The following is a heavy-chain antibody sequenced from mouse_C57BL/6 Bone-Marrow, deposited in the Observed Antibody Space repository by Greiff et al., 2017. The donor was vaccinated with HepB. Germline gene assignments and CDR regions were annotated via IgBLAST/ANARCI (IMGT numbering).Heavy chain of an antibody. CDR2: IDPSDSYT. Sequence: QVQLQQPGAELVMPGASVKLSCKASGYTFTSYWMHWVKQRPGQGLEWIGEIDPSDSYTNYNQKFKGKSTLTVYKSSSTAYMQLSSLTSEDSAVYYCARRTAQATFDYWGQGTTLTVSS. CDR3: ARRTAQATFDY. CDR1: GYTFTSYW. V-gene: IGHV1-69*01. D-gene: IGHD3-2*02. J-gene: IGHJ2*01.